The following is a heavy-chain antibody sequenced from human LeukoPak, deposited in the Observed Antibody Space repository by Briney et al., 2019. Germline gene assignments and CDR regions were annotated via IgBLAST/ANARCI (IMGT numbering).Heavy chain of an antibody. CDR3: ARGAGVAMLDADVFHM. J-gene: IGHJ3*02. CDR1: GYTFTDYF. D-gene: IGHD3-16*01. CDR2: ISPKNGRT. Sequence: ASVKVSCKASGYTFTDYFLHWVRQAPGQGLEWIGWISPKNGRTDFAQKFQDRVTLTSDTSLTTAHLDLTNVKSDDTGVYYCARGAGVAMLDADVFHMWGQGTMVTVSS. V-gene: IGHV1-2*02.